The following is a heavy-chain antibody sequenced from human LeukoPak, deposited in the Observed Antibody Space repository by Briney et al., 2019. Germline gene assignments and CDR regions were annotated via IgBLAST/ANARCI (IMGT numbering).Heavy chain of an antibody. CDR2: ISGSGGST. Sequence: GGSLRLSCAASGFTFSSYAMSWVRQAPGKGLEWVSAISGSGGSTYYADSVKGRFTISRDNSKNTLYLHMNSLRAEDTAVYYCAKVESLAARIYYYYMDVWGKGTTVTVSS. CDR3: AKVESLAARIYYYYMDV. J-gene: IGHJ6*03. CDR1: GFTFSSYA. D-gene: IGHD6-6*01. V-gene: IGHV3-23*01.